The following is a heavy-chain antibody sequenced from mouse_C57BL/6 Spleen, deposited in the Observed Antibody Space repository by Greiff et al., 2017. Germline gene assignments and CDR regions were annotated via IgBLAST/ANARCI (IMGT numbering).Heavy chain of an antibody. D-gene: IGHD1-1*01. CDR2: IYPGDGDT. CDR3: AREGTTVVTCTMDY. J-gene: IGHJ4*01. CDR1: GYAFSSSW. Sequence: QVQLQQSGPELVKPGASVKISCKASGYAFSSSWMNWVKQRPGKGLEWIGRIYPGDGDTNYNGKFKGKATLTADKSSSTAYMQLSSLTSEDSAVYFCAREGTTVVTCTMDYWGQGTSVTVSS. V-gene: IGHV1-82*01.